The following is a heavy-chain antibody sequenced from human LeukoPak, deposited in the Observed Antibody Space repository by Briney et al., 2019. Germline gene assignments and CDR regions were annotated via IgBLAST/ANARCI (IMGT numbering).Heavy chain of an antibody. D-gene: IGHD6-19*01. CDR1: GFTFSSYS. CDR3: ARGLKQWLVYTYHFEY. CDR2: ISSSSSTI. J-gene: IGHJ4*02. Sequence: GGSLRLSCAASGFTFSSYSMSWVRQAPGKGLEWVSYISSSSSTIYYADSVKGRFTISRDNAKNSLYLQMNSLRAEDTAVYYCARGLKQWLVYTYHFEYWGQGTLVTVLS. V-gene: IGHV3-48*04.